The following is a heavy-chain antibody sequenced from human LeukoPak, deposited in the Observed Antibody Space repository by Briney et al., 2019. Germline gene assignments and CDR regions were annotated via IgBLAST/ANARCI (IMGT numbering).Heavy chain of an antibody. CDR2: ISPYNGHT. CDR3: AREEESRKLDS. V-gene: IGHV1-18*04. CDR1: GYNFTTYF. Sequence: GASVKVSCKTSGYNFTTYFITWVRQAPGQGLEWMGWISPYNGHTKYAHSLQGRVTMTTDTSTSTAFMELRSLMSDDTAVYFCAREEESRKLDSWGQGTLVTVSS. J-gene: IGHJ5*01.